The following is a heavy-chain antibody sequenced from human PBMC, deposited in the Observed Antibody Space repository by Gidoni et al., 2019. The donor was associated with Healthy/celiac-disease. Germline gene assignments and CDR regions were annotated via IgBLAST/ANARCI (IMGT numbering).Heavy chain of an antibody. J-gene: IGHJ3*02. Sequence: QVQLQESGPGLVKPSETLSLTCTVSGYSISSGYYWGWIRQPPGKGLEWIGSIYHSGSTYYNPSLKSRVTISVDTSKNQFSLKLSSVTAADTAVYYCAREEEDIVVVPAPNAFDIWGQGTMVTVSS. CDR3: AREEEDIVVVPAPNAFDI. CDR1: GYSISSGYY. CDR2: IYHSGST. V-gene: IGHV4-38-2*02. D-gene: IGHD2-2*01.